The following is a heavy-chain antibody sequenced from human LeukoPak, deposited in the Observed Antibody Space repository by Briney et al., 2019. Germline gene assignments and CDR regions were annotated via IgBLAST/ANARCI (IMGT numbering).Heavy chain of an antibody. Sequence: SVKVSCKASGGTFSSYAISWVRQAPGQGLEWMGGIIPIFGTANYAQKFQGRVTITADESTSTAYMELSSLRSEDTAVYYCARVTLSEIVVFDIWGQGTMVTVSS. CDR2: IIPIFGTA. J-gene: IGHJ3*02. CDR1: GGTFSSYA. V-gene: IGHV1-69*13. CDR3: ARVTLSEIVVFDI. D-gene: IGHD2-15*01.